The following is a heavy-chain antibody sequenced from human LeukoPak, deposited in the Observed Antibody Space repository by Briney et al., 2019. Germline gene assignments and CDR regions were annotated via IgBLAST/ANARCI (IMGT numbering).Heavy chain of an antibody. V-gene: IGHV3-23*01. J-gene: IGHJ5*02. CDR1: GFTFSSYG. D-gene: IGHD6-13*01. Sequence: GGSLRLSCAASGFTFSSYGMSWVRQAPGKGLEWVSAISGSGGSTYYADSVEGRFTISRDNAKNSLYLQMNSLRAEDTAVYYCAREQQQLVMMDWFDPWGQGTLVTVSS. CDR2: ISGSGGST. CDR3: AREQQQLVMMDWFDP.